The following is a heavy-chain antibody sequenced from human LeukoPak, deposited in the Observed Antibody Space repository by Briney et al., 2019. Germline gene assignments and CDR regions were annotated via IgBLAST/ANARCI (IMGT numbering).Heavy chain of an antibody. D-gene: IGHD2-21*01. Sequence: SETLSLTCTVSGGSISSGGYYWSWIRQHPGKGLEWIGYIYYSGSTYYNPSLKSRVTISVDTSKNQFSLKLSSVTAADTAVYYCARHSDWDAFDIWGQGTMVTVSS. CDR3: ARHSDWDAFDI. CDR1: GGSISSGGYY. J-gene: IGHJ3*02. CDR2: IYYSGST. V-gene: IGHV4-31*03.